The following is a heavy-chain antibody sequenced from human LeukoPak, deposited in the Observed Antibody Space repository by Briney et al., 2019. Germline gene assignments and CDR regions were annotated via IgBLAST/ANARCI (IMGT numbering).Heavy chain of an antibody. V-gene: IGHV4-34*01. J-gene: IGHJ4*02. CDR1: GGSFSGYY. CDR2: INHSGST. CDR3: ARGVLDYYDSSGYYYPGGYYFDY. Sequence: PSETLSLTCAVYGGSFSGYYWSWIRQPPGKGLEWIGEINHSGSTNYNPSLKNRVTISVDTSKKQFSLKLSSVTAADTALYYCARGVLDYYDSSGYYYPGGYYFDYWGQGTLVTVSS. D-gene: IGHD3-22*01.